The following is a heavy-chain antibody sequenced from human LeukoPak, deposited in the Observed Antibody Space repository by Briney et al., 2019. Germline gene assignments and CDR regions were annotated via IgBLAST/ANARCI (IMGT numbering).Heavy chain of an antibody. CDR2: FDPEDGET. D-gene: IGHD5-24*01. CDR1: GYTFTGYY. Sequence: GASVKVSCKASGYTFTGYYMHWVRQAPGKGLEWMGGFDPEDGETIYAQKFQGRVTMTEDTSTDTAYMELSSLRSEDTAVYYCATSPRGSWLQSPYFDYWGQGTLVTVSS. J-gene: IGHJ4*02. CDR3: ATSPRGSWLQSPYFDY. V-gene: IGHV1-24*01.